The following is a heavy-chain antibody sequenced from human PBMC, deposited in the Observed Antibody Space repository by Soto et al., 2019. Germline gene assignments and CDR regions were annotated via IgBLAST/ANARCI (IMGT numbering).Heavy chain of an antibody. CDR1: GFTFSSYA. CDR3: AKGHRVVVVPAPGS. CDR2: ISGSGGST. J-gene: IGHJ4*02. D-gene: IGHD2-2*01. Sequence: GGSLRLSCAASGFTFSSYAMSWVRQAPGKGLEWVSAISGSGGSTYYADSVKGRFTISRDNSKNTLYLQMNSLRAEDTAVYYCAKGHRVVVVPAPGSWGQGTLVTVSS. V-gene: IGHV3-23*01.